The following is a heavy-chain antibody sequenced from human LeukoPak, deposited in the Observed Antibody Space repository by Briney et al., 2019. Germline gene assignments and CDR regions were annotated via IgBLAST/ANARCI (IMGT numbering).Heavy chain of an antibody. J-gene: IGHJ5*02. V-gene: IGHV3-30*04. CDR2: ISFDGSDK. Sequence: PGGSLRLSCAASGFTFSIYAMHWVRRAPGKGLEWVAVISFDGSDKYYADSVKGRFTISRDNSKNTLYLQMNSLRAEDTAVYYCATLNWFDPWGQGTLVTVSS. CDR3: ATLNWFDP. CDR1: GFTFSIYA.